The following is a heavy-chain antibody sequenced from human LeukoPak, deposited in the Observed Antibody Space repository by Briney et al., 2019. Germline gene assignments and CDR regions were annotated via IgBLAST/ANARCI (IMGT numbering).Heavy chain of an antibody. D-gene: IGHD1-7*01. Sequence: ASVKVSCKASGYTFTSYGISWVRQAPGQGLEWMGWISAYNGNTNYAQKLQGRVTMTTDTSTSTAYMELRSLRSDDTAVYYCARDARRGVELKAFDIWGQGTMVTVSS. CDR1: GYTFTSYG. V-gene: IGHV1-18*01. CDR2: ISAYNGNT. J-gene: IGHJ3*02. CDR3: ARDARRGVELKAFDI.